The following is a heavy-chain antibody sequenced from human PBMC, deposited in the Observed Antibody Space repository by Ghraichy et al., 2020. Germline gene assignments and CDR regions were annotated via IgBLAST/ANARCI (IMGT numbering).Heavy chain of an antibody. V-gene: IGHV3-21*01. Sequence: GGSLRLSCAASGFTFSSYSMNWVRQAPGKGLEWVSSISSSSSYIYYADSVKGRFTISRDNAKNSLYLQMNSLRAEDTAVYYCARGTLSSSSWKDWGQGTLVTVSS. CDR3: ARGTLSSSSWKD. CDR2: ISSSSSYI. J-gene: IGHJ4*02. CDR1: GFTFSSYS. D-gene: IGHD6-13*01.